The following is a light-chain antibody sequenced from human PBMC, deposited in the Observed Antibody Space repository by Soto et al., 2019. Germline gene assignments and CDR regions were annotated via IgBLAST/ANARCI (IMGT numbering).Light chain of an antibody. CDR1: QSVSSGY. J-gene: IGKJ1*01. Sequence: EIVLTQSPGALSLSPGDGATLSCRASQSVSSGYLAWYQQKPGQAPRLLIYGASRRATGIPDGLSGSGSGTDFTLSISRLEPEDFAVYWCQHYGNSPTFGQGTKWIS. V-gene: IGKV3-20*01. CDR2: GAS. CDR3: QHYGNSPT.